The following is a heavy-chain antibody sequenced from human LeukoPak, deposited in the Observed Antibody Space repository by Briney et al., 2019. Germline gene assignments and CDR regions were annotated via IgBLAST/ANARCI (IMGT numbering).Heavy chain of an antibody. CDR2: INTDGSST. CDR3: ARDGYNPYYYYYMDV. D-gene: IGHD5-24*01. J-gene: IGHJ6*03. CDR1: GVTFSSYW. V-gene: IGHV3-74*01. Sequence: GGSLRLSCAASGVTFSSYWMHWVRQAPGKGLVWVSRINTDGSSTSYADSVKGRFTISRDNAKNTLYLQMNSLRAEDTAVYYCARDGYNPYYYYYMDVWGKGTTVTVSS.